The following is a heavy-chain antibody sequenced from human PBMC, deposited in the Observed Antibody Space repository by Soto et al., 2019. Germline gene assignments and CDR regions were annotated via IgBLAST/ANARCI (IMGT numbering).Heavy chain of an antibody. D-gene: IGHD3-10*01. CDR1: GFTFSSYG. CDR2: IWYDGSDK. V-gene: IGHV3-33*01. J-gene: IGHJ6*02. CDR3: ARDTAVRGVIISFDYYYGMDV. Sequence: PGGSLRLSCAASGFTFSSYGMHWVRQAPGKGLEWVAVIWYDGSDKYYADSVKGRFTISRDNSKNTLYLQMNSLRAEDTAVYYCARDTAVRGVIISFDYYYGMDVWGQGTTVTVSS.